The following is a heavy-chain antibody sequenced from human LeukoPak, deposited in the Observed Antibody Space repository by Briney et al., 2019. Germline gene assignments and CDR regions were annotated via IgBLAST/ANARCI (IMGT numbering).Heavy chain of an antibody. CDR2: ISGSGGIT. CDR3: AKYGIGGSGNHFDY. D-gene: IGHD1-26*01. CDR1: GFTFSSYV. V-gene: IGHV3-23*01. J-gene: IGHJ4*02. Sequence: PGGSLRLSCAASGFTFSSYVMNWVRHAPGKGLGWVSTISGSGGITYYTDSVKGRFTISRDNSKNMLYLQINSLRAEDTAVYYCAKYGIGGSGNHFDYWGQGTLVTVSS.